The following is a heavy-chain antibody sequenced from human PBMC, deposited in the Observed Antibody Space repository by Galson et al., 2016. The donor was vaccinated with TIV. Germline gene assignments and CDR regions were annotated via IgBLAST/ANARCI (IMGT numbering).Heavy chain of an antibody. D-gene: IGHD3-10*01. CDR1: GFTFSTYS. CDR2: ISRSSSYI. V-gene: IGHV3-21*01. CDR3: ARASDTMLRGVLIYHFDY. Sequence: SLRLSCAVSGFTFSTYSINWVRQAPGKGLEWVASISRSSSYISYADSLKGRFTISRDSAKNSLYLQMNSLRADDTAVYYCARASDTMLRGVLIYHFDYWGQGTLVTVSS. J-gene: IGHJ4*02.